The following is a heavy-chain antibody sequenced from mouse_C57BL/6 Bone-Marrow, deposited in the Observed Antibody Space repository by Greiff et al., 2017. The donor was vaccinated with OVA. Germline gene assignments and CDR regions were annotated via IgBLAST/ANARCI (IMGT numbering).Heavy chain of an antibody. CDR3: ARLYSNYDAMDY. CDR1: GFTFSDYG. CDR2: ISSGSSTI. Sequence: EVKLQESGGGLVKPGGSLKLSCAASGFTFSDYGMHWVRQAPEKGLEWVAYISSGSSTIYYADTVKGRFTISRDNAKNTLFLQMTSLRSEDTAMYYCARLYSNYDAMDYWGQGTSVTVSS. D-gene: IGHD2-5*01. J-gene: IGHJ4*01. V-gene: IGHV5-17*01.